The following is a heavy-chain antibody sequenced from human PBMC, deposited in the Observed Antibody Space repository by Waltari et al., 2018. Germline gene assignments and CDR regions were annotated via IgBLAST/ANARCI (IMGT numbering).Heavy chain of an antibody. D-gene: IGHD3-10*01. V-gene: IGHV1-69*05. J-gene: IGHJ3*02. CDR2: IIPTFGTA. CDR3: ARDLGAMKVTSALEI. Sequence: QVQLVQSGAEVKRPGSSVKVSCRASGGIFTNYAISWVRQAPEQGLEWMGVIIPTFGTANSAQKFQGRLTITSDESTSTAYMELSSLRPEDTAVYFCARDLGAMKVTSALEIWGQGTRVTVSS. CDR1: GGIFTNYA.